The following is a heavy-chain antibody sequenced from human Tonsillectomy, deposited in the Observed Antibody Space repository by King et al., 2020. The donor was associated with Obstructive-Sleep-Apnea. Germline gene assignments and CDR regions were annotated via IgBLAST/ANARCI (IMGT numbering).Heavy chain of an antibody. CDR3: AGGRGYYYYGMDV. J-gene: IGHJ6*02. CDR2: IDPSDSYT. D-gene: IGHD3-3*01. Sequence: QGGEAGAEVKKPGESLTISCKGSGYMFITYWISWVRQMPGKGLEWMGRIDPSDSYTYYNPAFEGHVTISVDKSSSTAYLQWSSLKASDTAMCYCAGGRGYYYYGMDVWGRGTTVTVSS. CDR1: GYMFITYW. V-gene: IGHV5-10-1*03.